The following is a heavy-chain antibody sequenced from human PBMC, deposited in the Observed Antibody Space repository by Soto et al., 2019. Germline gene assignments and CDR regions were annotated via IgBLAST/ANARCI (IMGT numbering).Heavy chain of an antibody. J-gene: IGHJ6*02. CDR2: ISSSSSYI. Sequence: GGSLRLSCAASGFTFSSYSMNWVRQAPGKGLEWVSSISSSSSYIYYADSVKGRFTISRDNAKNSLYLQMNSLRAEDTAVYYCAREAIFGVVIPNYYYYGMDVWGQGTTVTVSS. D-gene: IGHD3-3*01. V-gene: IGHV3-21*01. CDR1: GFTFSSYS. CDR3: AREAIFGVVIPNYYYYGMDV.